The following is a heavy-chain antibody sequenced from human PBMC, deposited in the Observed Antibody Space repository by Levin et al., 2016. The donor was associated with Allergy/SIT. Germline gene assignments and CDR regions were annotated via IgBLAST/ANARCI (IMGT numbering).Heavy chain of an antibody. D-gene: IGHD2-2*01. Sequence: VRQAPGKGLEWVAVILYDGSSQYYADSVKGRFTISRDNSKNTLYLQMNSLRAEDTAVYYCAKDYFPYCGSTSCYWAFDYWGQGTLVTVSS. CDR2: ILYDGSSQ. CDR3: AKDYFPYCGSTSCYWAFDY. J-gene: IGHJ4*02. V-gene: IGHV3-30*18.